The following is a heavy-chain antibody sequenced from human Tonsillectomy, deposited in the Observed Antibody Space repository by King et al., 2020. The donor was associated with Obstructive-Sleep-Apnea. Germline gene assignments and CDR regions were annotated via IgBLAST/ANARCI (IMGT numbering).Heavy chain of an antibody. D-gene: IGHD3-10*01. V-gene: IGHV2-5*01. CDR1: GFSLSTSGVG. CDR2: IYWNDDK. Sequence: TLKESGPTLVKPTQTLTLTCTFSGFSLSTSGVGVGWIRQPPGKALEWLALIYWNDDKRYSPSLKSRLTITKDTSKNQVVLTMPNMDPVDTATYYCAHKVTMVRGVIRTGYYGMDVWGQGTTVTVSS. CDR3: AHKVTMVRGVIRTGYYGMDV. J-gene: IGHJ6*02.